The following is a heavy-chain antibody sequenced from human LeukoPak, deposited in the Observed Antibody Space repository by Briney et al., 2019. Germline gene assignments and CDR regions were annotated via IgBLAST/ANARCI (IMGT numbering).Heavy chain of an antibody. CDR2: IYTSGST. J-gene: IGHJ6*02. Sequence: PSQTLSLTCTVSGGSISRGSYYWSWIRQPAGKGMEWFGRIYTSGSTNYNPSLKSRVTISVDTSKNQFSLKLSSVTAADTAVYYCARAYYSNYVDGMDVWGQGTTVTVSS. CDR3: ARAYYSNYVDGMDV. V-gene: IGHV4-61*02. D-gene: IGHD4-11*01. CDR1: GGSISRGSYY.